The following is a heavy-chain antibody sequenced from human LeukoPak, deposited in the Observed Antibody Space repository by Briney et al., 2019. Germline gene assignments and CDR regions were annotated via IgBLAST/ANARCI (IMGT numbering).Heavy chain of an antibody. CDR2: ISYDGSNK. V-gene: IGHV3-30*18. CDR1: GFTFSSYG. D-gene: IGHD3-10*01. Sequence: GGSLRLSCAASGFTFSSYGMHWVRQAPGKGLEWVAVISYDGSNKYYADSVRGRFTISRDNPKHTLYLQTNSLRAEDTAVYYCAKDVRLYYGTAGTVDYGGQGTLVTVSS. J-gene: IGHJ4*02. CDR3: AKDVRLYYGTAGTVDY.